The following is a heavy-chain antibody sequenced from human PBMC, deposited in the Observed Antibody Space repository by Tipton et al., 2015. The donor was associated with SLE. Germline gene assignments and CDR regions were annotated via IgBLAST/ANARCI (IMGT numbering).Heavy chain of an antibody. V-gene: IGHV3-23*01. D-gene: IGHD3-22*01. J-gene: IGHJ4*02. CDR3: AKGHYYDSSGYFVD. CDR1: GFTLSSYA. Sequence: GSLRLSCAASGFTLSSYAMSWVRQAPGKGLEWVSSISGSGGSTYYADSVKGRFTISRDNSKNTLYLQMNSLRAEDTAVYYCAKGHYYDSSGYFVDWGQGTLVTVSS. CDR2: ISGSGGST.